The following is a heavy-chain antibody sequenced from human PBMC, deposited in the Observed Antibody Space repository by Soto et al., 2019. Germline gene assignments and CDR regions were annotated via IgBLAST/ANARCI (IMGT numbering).Heavy chain of an antibody. CDR2: INAGNGNT. CDR3: ARGRIAVAGDFDY. D-gene: IGHD6-19*01. J-gene: IGHJ4*02. Sequence: GASVKVSCKASGYTFTSYAMHLVRQAPGQRLEWMGWINAGNGNTKYSQKFQGRVTITRDTSASTAYMELSSLRSEDTAVYYCARGRIAVAGDFDYWGQGTLVTVSS. CDR1: GYTFTSYA. V-gene: IGHV1-3*01.